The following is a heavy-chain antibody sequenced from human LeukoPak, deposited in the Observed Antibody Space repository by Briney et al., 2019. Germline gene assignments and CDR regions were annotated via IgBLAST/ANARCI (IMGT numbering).Heavy chain of an antibody. J-gene: IGHJ6*02. CDR1: GGSISPYY. CDR2: IHYSGTT. V-gene: IGHV4-59*08. CDR3: ARHSYNYYGLDV. Sequence: SETLSLTCTVSGGSISPYYWSWIRQPPGKGLEWIGYIHYSGTTNYNPSLKGRVTMSVDTSNNHLSLRLTSVTAADTALYYCARHSYNYYGLDVWGQGTTITVSS.